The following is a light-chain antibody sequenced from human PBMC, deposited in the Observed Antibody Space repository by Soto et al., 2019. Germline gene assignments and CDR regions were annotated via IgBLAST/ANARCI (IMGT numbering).Light chain of an antibody. V-gene: IGKV3-15*01. CDR2: AAS. Sequence: EIVMTQSPATLSVSPGERATLSCRASQSVSSNLAWYQQKPGQAPRLLIYAASTRATGIPARFSGSGSGTAFPLTISSLQSEDFAVYYCQQHNSWPPPTFGRGTKLEIK. CDR1: QSVSSN. CDR3: QQHNSWPPPT. J-gene: IGKJ4*01.